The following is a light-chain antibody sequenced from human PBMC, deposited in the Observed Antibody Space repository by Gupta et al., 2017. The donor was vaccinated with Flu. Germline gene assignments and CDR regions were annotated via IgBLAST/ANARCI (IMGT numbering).Light chain of an antibody. V-gene: IGLV1-40*01. Sequence: SALTQTPSVSGALGQRVTIACTGRSSNIGADYGVQWYQQLPGTAPKLLIYGNSNRPSGVPDRFSGSKSGTSASLAITGLQAEDEADYYCQSYDSSMSGSLFGGGTKLTVL. CDR2: GNS. J-gene: IGLJ3*02. CDR1: SSNIGADYG. CDR3: QSYDSSMSGSL.